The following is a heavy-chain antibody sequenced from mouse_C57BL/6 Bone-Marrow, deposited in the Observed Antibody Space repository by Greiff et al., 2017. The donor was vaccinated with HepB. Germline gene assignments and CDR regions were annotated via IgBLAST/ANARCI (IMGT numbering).Heavy chain of an antibody. V-gene: IGHV5-9*01. CDR2: ISGGGGNT. CDR1: GFTFSSYT. CDR3: AIIELYGSSYRGYAMDY. Sequence: EVKLVESGGGLVKPGGSLKLSCAASGFTFSSYTMSWVRQTPEKRLEWVATISGGGGNTDYPDSVKGRFTISRDNAKNTLYLQMSSLRSEDTALYYFAIIELYGSSYRGYAMDYWGQGTSVTVSS. J-gene: IGHJ4*01. D-gene: IGHD1-1*01.